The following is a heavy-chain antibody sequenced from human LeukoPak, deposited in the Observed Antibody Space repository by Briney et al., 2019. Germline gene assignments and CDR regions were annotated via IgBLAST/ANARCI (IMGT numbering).Heavy chain of an antibody. CDR3: ARAGTLWSTNYYYYMDV. CDR1: GFTVSSNY. J-gene: IGHJ6*03. V-gene: IGHV3-53*01. CDR2: IYSGGST. Sequence: PGGSLRLSCAASGFTVSSNYMSWVRQAPGKGLEWVSVIYSGGSTYYADSVKGRFTISRDNSKNTLYLQMNSLRAEDTAVYYCARAGTLWSTNYYYYMDVWGKGTTVTVSS. D-gene: IGHD5-18*01.